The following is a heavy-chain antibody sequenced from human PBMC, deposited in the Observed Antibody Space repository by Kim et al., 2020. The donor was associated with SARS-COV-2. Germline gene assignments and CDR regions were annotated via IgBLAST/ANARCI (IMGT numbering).Heavy chain of an antibody. CDR3: ARVYGSGRPLYCDGRYV. CDR1: VFSLSTSGKC. V-gene: IGHV2-70*01. CDR2: IDWDADK. J-gene: IGHJ6*02. Sequence: SGPTLVKPTQTLTLTCTFSVFSLSTSGKCVSWIRQPPGKALEWLALIDWDADKYYSTSLKTRLTISKDTSKNQVVLTLTNMDPVDTATYYCARVYGSGRPLYCDGRYVWGQGATVTVSS. D-gene: IGHD3-10*01.